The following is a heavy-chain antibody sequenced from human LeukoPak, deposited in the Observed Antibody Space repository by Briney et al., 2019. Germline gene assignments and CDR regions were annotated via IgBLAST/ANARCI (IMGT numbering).Heavy chain of an antibody. D-gene: IGHD3-9*01. CDR1: GGSFSGYY. V-gene: IGHV4-34*01. CDR3: ARRGPYDIVTHHHPRYSWFDP. J-gene: IGHJ5*02. CDR2: INHSGNT. Sequence: SETLSLTCAVYGGSFSGYYWSWIRQPPGKGLEWIGEINHSGNTKYSTSLKSQVTISVDTSKNRCSLMLSSVTAADTAVYYCARRGPYDIVTHHHPRYSWFDPWGQGTLVTVSS.